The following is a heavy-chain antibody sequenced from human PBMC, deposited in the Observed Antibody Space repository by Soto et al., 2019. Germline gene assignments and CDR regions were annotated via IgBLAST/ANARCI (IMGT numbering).Heavy chain of an antibody. CDR3: ARGWGGSSGYSLYYYYGMDV. CDR1: GGSFSGYY. V-gene: IGHV4-34*01. J-gene: IGHJ6*02. D-gene: IGHD3-22*01. Sequence: LSLTFAVYGGSFSGYYWSWIRQPPGKGLEWIGEINHSGSTNYNPSLKSRVTTSVDTSKNQFSLKLSSVTAADTAVYYCARGWGGSSGYSLYYYYGMDVWGQGTTVTVSS. CDR2: INHSGST.